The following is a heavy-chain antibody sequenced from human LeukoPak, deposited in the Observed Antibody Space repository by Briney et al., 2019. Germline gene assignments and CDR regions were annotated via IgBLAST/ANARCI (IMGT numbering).Heavy chain of an antibody. J-gene: IGHJ4*02. D-gene: IGHD5-24*01. CDR2: IYYSGST. Sequence: SETLSLTCTVTGGSISSYYCTLIRQPPSNGLYLLGYIYYSGSTNYNPSLKSRVTISVDTSKNQFSLKLSSVTAADTAVYYCARVFSDGYNWAYFDYWGQGTLVTVSS. CDR3: ARVFSDGYNWAYFDY. V-gene: IGHV4-59*01. CDR1: GGSISSYY.